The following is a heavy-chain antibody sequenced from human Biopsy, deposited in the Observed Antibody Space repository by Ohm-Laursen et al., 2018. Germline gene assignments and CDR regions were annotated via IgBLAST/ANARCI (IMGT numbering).Heavy chain of an antibody. Sequence: ASVKVSCKSFGYTFITYYVNWVRQAPGQGLEWMGKINPSGGSTSYAQKFQGRVTMTRDTSTTTVYMELSSLRSEDTAVYHCARDRIGGRGDPPDHWGQGTLVTVSS. CDR3: ARDRIGGRGDPPDH. CDR1: GYTFITYY. V-gene: IGHV1-46*01. J-gene: IGHJ4*02. CDR2: INPSGGST. D-gene: IGHD3-10*01.